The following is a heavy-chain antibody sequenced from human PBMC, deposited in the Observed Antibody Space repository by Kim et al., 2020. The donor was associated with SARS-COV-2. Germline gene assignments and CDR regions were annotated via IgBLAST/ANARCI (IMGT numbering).Heavy chain of an antibody. V-gene: IGHV4-59*13. D-gene: IGHD3-22*01. CDR3: ARDAGRWDSSGCFDY. CDR2: IYYSGST. Sequence: SETLSLTCTVSGGSISSYYWSWIRQPPGKGLEWIGYIYYSGSTNYNPSLKSRVTISVDTSKNQFSLKLSSVTAADTAVYYCARDAGRWDSSGCFDYWGQGTLVTVSS. CDR1: GGSISSYY. J-gene: IGHJ4*02.